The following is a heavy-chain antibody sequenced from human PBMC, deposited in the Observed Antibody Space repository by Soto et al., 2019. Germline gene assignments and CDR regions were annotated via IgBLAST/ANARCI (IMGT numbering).Heavy chain of an antibody. CDR3: ARERSPRQQLVRSPYYYYMDV. CDR1: GGSFSGYY. J-gene: IGHJ6*03. CDR2: INHSGST. V-gene: IGHV4-34*01. Sequence: TSETLSLTCAVYGGSFSGYYWSWIRQPPGKGLEWIGEINHSGSTNYNPSLKSRVTISVDTSKNQFSLKLSSVTAADTAVYYCARERSPRQQLVRSPYYYYMDVWGKGTTVTVSS. D-gene: IGHD6-13*01.